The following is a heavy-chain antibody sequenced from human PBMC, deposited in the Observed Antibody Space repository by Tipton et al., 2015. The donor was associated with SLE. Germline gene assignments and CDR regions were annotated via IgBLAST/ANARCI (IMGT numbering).Heavy chain of an antibody. J-gene: IGHJ4*02. V-gene: IGHV3-33*01. Sequence: RSLRLSCTASGFTLTNTGMHWVRQAPGQGLEWVAFIWYDGSNKYYGDSVKGRFTISRDISENTLYLHIDNLRADDTAVYYCARYNGYDLDYWGQGTLVTVSS. CDR3: ARYNGYDLDY. D-gene: IGHD5-12*01. CDR1: GFTLTNTG. CDR2: IWYDGSNK.